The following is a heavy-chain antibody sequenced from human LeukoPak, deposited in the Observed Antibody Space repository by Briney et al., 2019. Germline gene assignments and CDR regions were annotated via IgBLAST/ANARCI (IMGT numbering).Heavy chain of an antibody. CDR2: ISSSSSYI. CDR3: ASTPLPLNGGWYVPDIDY. V-gene: IGHV3-21*01. CDR1: GFTFSSYS. D-gene: IGHD6-19*01. Sequence: GGSLRLSCAASGFTFSSYSMNWVRQAPGKGLEWVSSISSSSSYIYYADSVKGRFTISRDNAKNSLYLQMHSLRAECTAVDYCASTPLPLNGGWYVPDIDYSGQGTLGTVSS. J-gene: IGHJ4*02.